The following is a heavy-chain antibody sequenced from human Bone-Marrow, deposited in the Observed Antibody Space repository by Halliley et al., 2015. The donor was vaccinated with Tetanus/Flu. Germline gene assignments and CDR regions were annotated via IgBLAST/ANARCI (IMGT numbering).Heavy chain of an antibody. V-gene: IGHV1-18*04. J-gene: IGHJ4*02. CDR1: GYTFIRHG. CDR3: ARDPPGDCSGGSYPSGQY. Sequence: QLVQSGAELKKPGASVNVSCKASGYTFIRHGFSWVRQAPGQGLEWMGWISTKSGATKYAQKFQGRVIMTTAASTATVYMELRGLRSDDTAMYYCARDPPGDCSGGSYPSGQYWGQGTLVSVSS. D-gene: IGHD2-15*01. CDR2: ISTKSGAT.